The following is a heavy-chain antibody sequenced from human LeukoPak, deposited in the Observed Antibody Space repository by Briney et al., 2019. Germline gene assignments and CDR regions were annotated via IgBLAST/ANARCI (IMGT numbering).Heavy chain of an antibody. J-gene: IGHJ4*02. CDR3: ARDLSGDYVWGSYRSPFDY. CDR2: TYYRSKWYN. V-gene: IGHV6-1*01. CDR1: GDRVSSNSAA. Sequence: SQTLSLTCAISGDRVSSNSAAWNWIRQSPSRGLEWLGRTYYRSKWYNDYAVSVKSRITINPDTSKNQFSLQLNSVTPEDTAVYYCARDLSGDYVWGSYRSPFDYWGQGTLVTVSS. D-gene: IGHD3-16*02.